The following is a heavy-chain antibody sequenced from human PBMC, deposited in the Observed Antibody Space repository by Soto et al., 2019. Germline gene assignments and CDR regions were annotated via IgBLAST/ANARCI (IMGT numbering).Heavy chain of an antibody. CDR1: GFTFSSYA. V-gene: IGHV3-30-3*01. D-gene: IGHD6-19*01. Sequence: LRLSCAASGFTFSSYAMHWVRQAPGKGLEWVAVISYDGSKKYYADSVKGRFTISRDNSKSTLYLQMNSLRPEDTAVYYCARLLRNIAVAGPLDYWGQGTLVTVPS. CDR2: ISYDGSKK. J-gene: IGHJ4*02. CDR3: ARLLRNIAVAGPLDY.